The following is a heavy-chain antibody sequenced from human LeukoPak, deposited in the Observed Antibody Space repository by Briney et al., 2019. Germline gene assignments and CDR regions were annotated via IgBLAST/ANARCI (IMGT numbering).Heavy chain of an antibody. CDR1: GGTFSSYA. CDR2: IIPIFGTA. V-gene: IGHV1-69*01. CDR3: ARDGGATTNFDY. J-gene: IGHJ4*02. D-gene: IGHD1-26*01. Sequence: SGKVSCKASGGTFSSYAISWVRQAPGQGLEWMGGIIPIFGTANYAQKFQGRVTITADESTSTAYMELSSLRSEDTAVYYCARDGGATTNFDYWGQGTLVTVSS.